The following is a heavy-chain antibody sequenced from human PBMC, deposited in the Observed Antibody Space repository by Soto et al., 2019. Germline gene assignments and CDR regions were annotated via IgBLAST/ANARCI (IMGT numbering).Heavy chain of an antibody. V-gene: IGHV4-31*03. D-gene: IGHD3-9*01. CDR1: GGSISSGGYY. J-gene: IGHJ4*02. Sequence: PSETLSLTCTVSGGSISSGGYYWSWIRQHPGKGLEWIGYIYYSGSTYYNPSLKSRVTISVDTSKNQFSLKLSSVTAADTAVYYCARVQAPLRGYYNAIYFDYWGQGTLVTVSS. CDR2: IYYSGST. CDR3: ARVQAPLRGYYNAIYFDY.